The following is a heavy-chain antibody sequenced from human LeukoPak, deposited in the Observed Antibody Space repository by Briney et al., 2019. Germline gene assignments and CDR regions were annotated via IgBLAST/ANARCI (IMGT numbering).Heavy chain of an antibody. Sequence: GGSLRLSCAASGFTFSSYSMNWVRQAPGKGLEWVSYISSSSSTIYYADSVKGRFTISRDNAKNSMYLQMNSLRAEDTAVYYCAREHSEEWFGELSNPLDYWGQGTLVTVSS. J-gene: IGHJ4*02. V-gene: IGHV3-48*04. D-gene: IGHD3-10*01. CDR2: ISSSSSTI. CDR3: AREHSEEWFGELSNPLDY. CDR1: GFTFSSYS.